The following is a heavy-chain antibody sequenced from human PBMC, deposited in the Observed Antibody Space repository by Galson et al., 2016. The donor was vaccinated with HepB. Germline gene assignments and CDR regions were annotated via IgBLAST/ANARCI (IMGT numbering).Heavy chain of an antibody. V-gene: IGHV3-9*01. Sequence: SLRLSCAASGFTFDGCVMHWVRQAPGKGLEWVSSITYNGDKIGYADSVKGRFTISRENGKNSLYLQMDSLRAGDTAVYYCTRGKSQWTMPWNYGLDVWGKGTTVTVSS. CDR2: ITYNGDKI. CDR1: GFTFDGCV. CDR3: TRGKSQWTMPWNYGLDV. J-gene: IGHJ6*04. D-gene: IGHD2-2*01.